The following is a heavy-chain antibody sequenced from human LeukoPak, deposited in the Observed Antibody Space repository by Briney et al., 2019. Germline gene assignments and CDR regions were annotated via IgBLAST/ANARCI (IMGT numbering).Heavy chain of an antibody. CDR1: GFTFSTYS. Sequence: QPGRSLRLSCAASGFTFSTYSMHWVRQAPGKGLEWVSYISSSSHSIYYADSVKGRFTVSRDNAQDSLYLQMNSLRAEDTAVYYCASRGDFWSGYYGDAFDIWGQGTMVTVSS. CDR3: ASRGDFWSGYYGDAFDI. J-gene: IGHJ3*02. CDR2: ISSSSHSI. V-gene: IGHV3-48*01. D-gene: IGHD3-3*01.